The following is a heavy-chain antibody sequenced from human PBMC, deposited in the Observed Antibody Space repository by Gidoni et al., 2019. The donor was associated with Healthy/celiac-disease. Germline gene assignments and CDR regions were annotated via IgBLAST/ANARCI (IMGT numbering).Heavy chain of an antibody. D-gene: IGHD2-2*01. CDR3: ARERHDIVVLTYYYYGMDV. CDR1: GFTFSSYG. V-gene: IGHV3-33*01. Sequence: QVQLVESGGGVVQPGRSLRLSCAASGFTFSSYGMHWVRQAPGKGLEWVAVIWYDGSNKYYADSVKGRFTISRDNSKNTLYLQMNSLRAEDTAVYYCARERHDIVVLTYYYYGMDVWGQGTTVTVSS. CDR2: IWYDGSNK. J-gene: IGHJ6*02.